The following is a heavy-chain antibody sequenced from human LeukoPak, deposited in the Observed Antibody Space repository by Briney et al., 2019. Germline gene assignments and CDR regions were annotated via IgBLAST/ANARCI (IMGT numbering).Heavy chain of an antibody. D-gene: IGHD3-22*01. CDR1: GFTVSSNY. J-gene: IGHJ4*02. V-gene: IGHV3-53*01. Sequence: PGGSLRLSCAASGFTVSSNYMSWVRHAPRKGLEWVSVIYIGGSTYYADPVKGRFTISRDNSKNTLYLQMNSLRAEDTAVYYCASLGDYYDSSGYYYWGQGTLVTVSS. CDR2: IYIGGST. CDR3: ASLGDYYDSSGYYY.